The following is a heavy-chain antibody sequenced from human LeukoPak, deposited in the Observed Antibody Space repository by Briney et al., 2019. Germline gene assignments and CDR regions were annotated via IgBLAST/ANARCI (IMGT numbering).Heavy chain of an antibody. V-gene: IGHV3-48*03. CDR2: ISGSGSTI. CDR3: AGESTSIAVAGYDY. Sequence: PGGSLRLSCAASGFTFSSYEMNWVRQAPGKGLEWVSYISGSGSTIYYADSVKGRFTIPRDNAKNSLYLQMNSLRAEDTAVYYCAGESTSIAVAGYDYWGQGTLVTVSS. D-gene: IGHD6-19*01. CDR1: GFTFSSYE. J-gene: IGHJ4*02.